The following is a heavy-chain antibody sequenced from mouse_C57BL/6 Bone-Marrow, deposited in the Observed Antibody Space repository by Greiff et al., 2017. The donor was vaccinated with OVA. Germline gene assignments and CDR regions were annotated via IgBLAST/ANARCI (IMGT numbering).Heavy chain of an antibody. CDR1: GYTFTDYE. D-gene: IGHD2-5*01. V-gene: IGHV1-15*01. CDR3: TRGYSNYYAMDY. Sequence: QVQLQQSGAELVRPGASVTLSCKASGYTFTDYEMHWVKQTPVHGLEWIGAIDPETGGTAYNQKFKGKAILTADKSSSTAYMELRSLTSEDSAVYYCTRGYSNYYAMDYWGPGTSVTVSS. J-gene: IGHJ4*01. CDR2: IDPETGGT.